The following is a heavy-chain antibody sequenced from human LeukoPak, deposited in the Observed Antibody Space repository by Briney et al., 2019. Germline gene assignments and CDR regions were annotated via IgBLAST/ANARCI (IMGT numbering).Heavy chain of an antibody. J-gene: IGHJ4*02. CDR1: GFTFSSFW. CDR3: AKDLHEIAADY. D-gene: IGHD2-21*01. CDR2: IKGDVITT. V-gene: IGHV3-74*01. Sequence: GESLRLSCEASGFTFSSFWMHWVRQAPGKARVWVARIKGDVITTNYADPAKGRFTVSRDNAKNTVYLQMNSLRAEDTAVYYCAKDLHEIAADYWGQGTLVTVAS.